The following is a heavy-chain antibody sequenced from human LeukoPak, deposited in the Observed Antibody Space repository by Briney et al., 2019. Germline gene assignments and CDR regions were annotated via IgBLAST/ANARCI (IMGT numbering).Heavy chain of an antibody. D-gene: IGHD5-12*01. CDR1: GFTFSTNW. Sequence: GGSLRLSCAASGFTFSTNWMTWVRQAPGKGLEWVAKIKQDGSERYYVDFVKGRFTISRDNAKNSLYLQMNSLRVEDTAVYYCVREGGSRNFDFWGQGTLVTVSS. V-gene: IGHV3-7*04. CDR2: IKQDGSER. CDR3: VREGGSRNFDF. J-gene: IGHJ4*02.